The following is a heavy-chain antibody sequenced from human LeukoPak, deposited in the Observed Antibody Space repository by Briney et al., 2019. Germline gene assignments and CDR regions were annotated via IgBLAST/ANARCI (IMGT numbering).Heavy chain of an antibody. V-gene: IGHV1-2*02. Sequence: ASVKVSCKASGYTFTGYYMHWVRQAPGQGLEWMGWINPNSGGTNYAQNLQGRVTMTTDTSTSTAYMELRSLRSDDTAVYYCARDTGEVDYWGQGTLVTVSS. CDR2: INPNSGGT. J-gene: IGHJ4*02. CDR1: GYTFTGYY. CDR3: ARDTGEVDY. D-gene: IGHD7-27*01.